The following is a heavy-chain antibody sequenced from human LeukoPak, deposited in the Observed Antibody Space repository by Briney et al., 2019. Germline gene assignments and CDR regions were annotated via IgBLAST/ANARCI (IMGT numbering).Heavy chain of an antibody. D-gene: IGHD6-13*01. Sequence: EASVKVSCKASGYTFTSYGISWVRQAPGQGLEWMGWISAYNGNTNYAQKLQGRVTMTTDTSTSTAYMELRSLRSDDTAVYYCARAAAQQARKPNWFDPWGQGTLVTVSS. V-gene: IGHV1-18*01. CDR3: ARAAAQQARKPNWFDP. CDR1: GYTFTSYG. CDR2: ISAYNGNT. J-gene: IGHJ5*02.